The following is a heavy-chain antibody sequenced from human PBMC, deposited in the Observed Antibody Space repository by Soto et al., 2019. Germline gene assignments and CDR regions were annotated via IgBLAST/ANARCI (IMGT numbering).Heavy chain of an antibody. D-gene: IGHD3-10*01. CDR3: ARVDGLWFGELPYYFDY. Sequence: SETLSLTCTVSGGSIRSSGYYWSWIRQHPGKGLEWIGYIYYSGTTYYNPSLKSRVTISVDTSRNHFSLKLSSVTATDTAVYYCARVDGLWFGELPYYFDYWGQGALVTVSS. V-gene: IGHV4-31*03. CDR2: IYYSGTT. J-gene: IGHJ4*02. CDR1: GGSIRSSGYY.